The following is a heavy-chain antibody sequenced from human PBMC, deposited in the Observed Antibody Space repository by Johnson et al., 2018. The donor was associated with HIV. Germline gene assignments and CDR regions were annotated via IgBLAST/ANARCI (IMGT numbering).Heavy chain of an antibody. CDR2: ISSSGSAI. V-gene: IGHV3-11*04. D-gene: IGHD5-24*01. CDR1: GFTFSDYY. Sequence: QVQLVESGGDLVQPGGSLRLSCAASGFTFSDYYMNWIRQAPGKGLEWVSYISSSGSAIKYADSVKGRFTISRDNAKTSLFLQMRSLRPEDTAVYFCAREMAWEDAFDIWGQGTMVTASS. J-gene: IGHJ3*02. CDR3: AREMAWEDAFDI.